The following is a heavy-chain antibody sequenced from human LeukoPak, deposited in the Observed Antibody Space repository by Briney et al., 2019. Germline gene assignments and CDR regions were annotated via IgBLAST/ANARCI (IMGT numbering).Heavy chain of an antibody. V-gene: IGHV4-59*08. J-gene: IGHJ2*01. CDR1: GGSFSGYY. CDR2: IYYSGTGS. Sequence: SETLSLTCAVYGGSFSGYYWSWIRQPPGKGLEWIGYIYYSGTGSNYSPYLKSRVTISVDTSKNQFSLKLTSVTAADTAVYYCARQTSWYFDLWGRGTLVTVSS. CDR3: ARQTSWYFDL.